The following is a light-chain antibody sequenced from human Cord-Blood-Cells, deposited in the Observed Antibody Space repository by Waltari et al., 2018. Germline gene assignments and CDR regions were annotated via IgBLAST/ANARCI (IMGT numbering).Light chain of an antibody. V-gene: IGKV1-39*01. CDR2: AAS. J-gene: IGKJ3*01. CDR1: QSISSY. CDR3: QQHYCTLTLT. Sequence: DIQMTQSPSSLSASVGDRVTITCRASQSISSYLNWYQQKPGKAPKLLIYAASSLQSGVPSRCSGSGSGTDFTLIISSLQPQDFSTYYCQQHYCTLTLTFGPGTKVDIK.